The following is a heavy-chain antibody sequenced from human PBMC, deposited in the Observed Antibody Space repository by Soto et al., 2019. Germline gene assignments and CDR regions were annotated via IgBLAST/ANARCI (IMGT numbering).Heavy chain of an antibody. J-gene: IGHJ3*01. V-gene: IGHV4-38-2*01. CDR3: ARARWYDAFDV. CDR1: GFFISGGNY. Sequence: SETLSLTCAVSGFFISGGNYWGWIRKPPGKGLEWIGSIFHGGNTYYNPSLRSRVTISVDMSKNQFSLKLNSVTAADTAVYYCARARWYDAFDVWGQGTVVTVSS. CDR2: IFHGGNT. D-gene: IGHD2-15*01.